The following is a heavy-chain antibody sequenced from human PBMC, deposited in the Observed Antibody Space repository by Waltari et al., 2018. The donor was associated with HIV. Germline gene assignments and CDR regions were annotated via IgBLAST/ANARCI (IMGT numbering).Heavy chain of an antibody. J-gene: IGHJ4*02. CDR2: IYYSGSATYT. D-gene: IGHD3-16*01. CDR1: PGSFPGFY. V-gene: IGHV4-59*01. Sequence: QVQLQESGPGLVRPSETLSPTCTVPPGSFPGFYWSWVRQSPGKGLEWIGYIYYSGSATYTSYNPSLKSRVTISLDTSKKQFSLRLSSVTAADTATYSCARNGGSSYAYYFDYWGQGTLVNVSS. CDR3: ARNGGSSYAYYFDY.